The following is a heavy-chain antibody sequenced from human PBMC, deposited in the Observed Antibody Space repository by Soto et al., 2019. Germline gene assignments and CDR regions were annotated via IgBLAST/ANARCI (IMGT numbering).Heavy chain of an antibody. V-gene: IGHV4-34*01. CDR3: ARNSNRPGYSSGWYRY. J-gene: IGHJ4*02. D-gene: IGHD6-19*01. Sequence: PSETLSLTCAVYGVSFRGYYWSWVRQPPGKGLEWIGEINHSGSTNYNPSLKSRVTISVDTSKNQFSLKLSSVTAADTAVYYCARNSNRPGYSSGWYRYWGQGTLVTVSS. CDR2: INHSGST. CDR1: GVSFRGYY.